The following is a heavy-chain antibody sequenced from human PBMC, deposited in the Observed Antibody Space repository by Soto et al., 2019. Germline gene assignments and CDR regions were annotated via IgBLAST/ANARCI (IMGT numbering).Heavy chain of an antibody. J-gene: IGHJ6*02. V-gene: IGHV1-18*04. CDR3: ARSSSSWYGGYYYGMDV. CDR1: GYTFTNYG. CDR2: ISAYNGNT. Sequence: QAQLVQSGAEVKKPGDSVKVSCKASGYTFTNYGISWVRQAPGQGLEWMGWISAYNGNTNYAQKLQGRVTMTTDTSTSTAYMELRSLRSDGTAVYYCARSSSSWYGGYYYGMDVWGQGTTVTVSS. D-gene: IGHD6-13*01.